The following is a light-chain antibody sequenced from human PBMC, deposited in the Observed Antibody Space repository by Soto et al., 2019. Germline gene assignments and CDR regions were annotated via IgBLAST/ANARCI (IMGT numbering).Light chain of an antibody. J-gene: IGKJ5*01. CDR3: QQYGSSPST. CDR2: GAS. Sequence: EIVLTQSPGTLSLSPGEGATLSCRASQSVSSSYLAWHQQSPGQAPRLLIYGASTRATDIPDRFSGSGSGTDFTLTIGSLEPEDFAVYYCQQYGSSPSTFGQGTRLEIK. CDR1: QSVSSSY. V-gene: IGKV3-20*01.